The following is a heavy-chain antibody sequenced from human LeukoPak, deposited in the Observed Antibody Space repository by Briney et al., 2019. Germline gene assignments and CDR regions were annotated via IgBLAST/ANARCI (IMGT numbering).Heavy chain of an antibody. CDR2: INHSGST. CDR1: GVTFSGYY. CDR3: ARGVTYYYDSSGYYSSYYYYYMDV. J-gene: IGHJ6*03. Sequence: SETLSLTCAVYGVTFSGYYWSWIRQPPGKGLEWIGEINHSGSTNYNPSLKSRVTISVDTSKNQFSLKLSSVTAAETAVYYCARGVTYYYDSSGYYSSYYYYYMDVWGKGTTVTVSS. D-gene: IGHD3-22*01. V-gene: IGHV4-34*01.